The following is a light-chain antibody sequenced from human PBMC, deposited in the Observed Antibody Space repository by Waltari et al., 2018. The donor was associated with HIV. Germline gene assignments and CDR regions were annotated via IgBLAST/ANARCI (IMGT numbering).Light chain of an antibody. CDR1: SPNLGAGSD. Sequence: QSVLTQPPSVSGAPGQRVTISCPGSSPNLGAGSDVHWFQQLPGTAPKLLIYANINRPSGVPDRFSGSKSGSSASLAITGLQAEDEAHYYCQSFDSSLTTSGVIFGGGTKLTVL. J-gene: IGLJ2*01. CDR2: ANI. V-gene: IGLV1-40*01. CDR3: QSFDSSLTTSGVI.